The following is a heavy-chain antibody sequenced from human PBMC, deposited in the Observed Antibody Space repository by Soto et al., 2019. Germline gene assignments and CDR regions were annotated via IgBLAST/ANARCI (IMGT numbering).Heavy chain of an antibody. CDR3: ASRRTTTLHY. D-gene: IGHD1-1*01. J-gene: IGHJ4*02. CDR2: IYYTGNT. V-gene: IGHV4-39*01. CDR1: WESMRSSSYY. Sequence: SESISLTCTVSWESMRSSSYYGGWIRQPPGEGLEWIGSIYYTGNTYYNPSLKSRVTVSVDTSKNQFSLKLNSVTAADTAVYYSASRRTTTLHYWGQGTLVTVSS.